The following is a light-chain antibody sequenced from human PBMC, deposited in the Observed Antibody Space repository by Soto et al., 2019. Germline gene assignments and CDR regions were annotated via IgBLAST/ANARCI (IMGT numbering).Light chain of an antibody. V-gene: IGKV3-11*01. J-gene: IGKJ1*01. CDR1: ESISRN. CDR2: DVS. Sequence: EVVLTQSPATLSLSPGESATLSCRASESISRNIAWYQQSPGQAPRLLIYDVSKSATAIPPRFSGSGSGTDFARTVSGLEPEDFAIYYCHQATNWHPRTPPRTFGQGTKVEIK. CDR3: HQATNWHPRTPPRT.